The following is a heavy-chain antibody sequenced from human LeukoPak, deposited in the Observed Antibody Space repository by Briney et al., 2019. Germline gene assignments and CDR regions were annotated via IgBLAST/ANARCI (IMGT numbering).Heavy chain of an antibody. Sequence: GGSLRLSCAASGFTVSSNYMSWVRQAPGKGLEWVSVIYSGGNTYYADSVKGRFTISRDNSKNTLYLQMNSLRAEDTAVYYCASGYCSGGHCYSVYFQHWGQGTLVTVTS. CDR2: IYSGGNT. J-gene: IGHJ1*01. CDR1: GFTVSSNY. D-gene: IGHD2-15*01. V-gene: IGHV3-53*01. CDR3: ASGYCSGGHCYSVYFQH.